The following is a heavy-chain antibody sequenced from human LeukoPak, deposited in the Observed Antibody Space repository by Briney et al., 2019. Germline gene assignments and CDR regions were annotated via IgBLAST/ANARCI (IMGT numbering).Heavy chain of an antibody. CDR3: ARDLRPTLDY. V-gene: IGHV3-11*01. J-gene: IGHJ4*02. Sequence: GGSLRLSCAVSGITFSDYYMSWIRQAPGKGPEWISYISNVGSPIYYADSVKGRFTISRDNAKNSLYLQMNSLRAEDTAVYYCARDLRPTLDYWGQGTLVTVSS. CDR1: GITFSDYY. CDR2: ISNVGSPI.